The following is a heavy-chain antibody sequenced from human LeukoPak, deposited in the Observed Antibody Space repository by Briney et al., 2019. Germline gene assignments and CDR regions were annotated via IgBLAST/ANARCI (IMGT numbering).Heavy chain of an antibody. CDR2: IRSKAYGGTT. J-gene: IGHJ4*02. CDR1: GFTFGDYA. D-gene: IGHD3-22*01. V-gene: IGHV3-49*04. CDR3: QTYYYDSSGYYYIDQ. Sequence: GGSLRLSCTTSGFTFGDYAMSWVRQAPGKGLEWVGFIRSKAYGGTTERAASVKGRFTISRDDSKSIAYLQMNSLKTEDTAVYYCQTYYYDSSGYYYIDQWGQGTLVTVSS.